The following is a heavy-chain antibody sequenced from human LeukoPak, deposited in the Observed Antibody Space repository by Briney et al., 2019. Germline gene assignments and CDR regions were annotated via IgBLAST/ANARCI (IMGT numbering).Heavy chain of an antibody. V-gene: IGHV5-51*01. CDR2: IYPGDSDT. J-gene: IGHJ3*01. CDR1: GYSFSNYW. D-gene: IGHD5/OR15-5a*01. Sequence: GESLKISCKGSGYSFSNYWIGWVRQVPGKGLEYMGIIYPGDSDTRYSPSFQGQVTISADESISTAYMQWNSLKASDIAMYYCARVSTSATNTADGFDVWGQGTMVTVSS. CDR3: ARVSTSATNTADGFDV.